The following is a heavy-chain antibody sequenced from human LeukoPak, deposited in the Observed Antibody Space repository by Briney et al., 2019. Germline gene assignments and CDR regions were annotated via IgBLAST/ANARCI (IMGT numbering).Heavy chain of an antibody. CDR3: ARDRAFDI. V-gene: IGHV3-21*01. Sequence: PGGSLRLSCTASGFTFSAYDMYWVRQAPGKGLEWVSSISSSSTYIFYTDSVKGRFSTSRDNAKNSLYLQMNSLRAEDMAIYYCARDRAFDIWGRGTRVTVSS. J-gene: IGHJ3*02. CDR2: ISSSSTYI. CDR1: GFTFSAYD.